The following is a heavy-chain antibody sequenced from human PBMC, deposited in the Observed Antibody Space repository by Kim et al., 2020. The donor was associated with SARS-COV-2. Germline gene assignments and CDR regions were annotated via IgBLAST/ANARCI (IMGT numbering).Heavy chain of an antibody. J-gene: IGHJ6*03. CDR3: ARGRWVGGGNSHYYYMDV. Sequence: SETLSLTCAVYGGSFSGYYWSWIRQPPGKGLEWIGEINHSGSTNYNPSLKSRVTISVDTSKNQFSLKLSSVTAADTAVYYCARGRWVGGGNSHYYYMDVWGKGTTVTVSS. CDR1: GGSFSGYY. D-gene: IGHD2-21*02. CDR2: INHSGST. V-gene: IGHV4-34*01.